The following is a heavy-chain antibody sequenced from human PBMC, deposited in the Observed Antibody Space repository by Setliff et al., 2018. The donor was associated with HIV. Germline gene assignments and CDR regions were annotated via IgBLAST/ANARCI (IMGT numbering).Heavy chain of an antibody. CDR2: IIPIFGTT. Sequence: SVKVSCKASGVTFSSYAINWVRQAPGQGLEWMGRIIPIFGTTNYAQKFQGRVTITADESTSTAYMELSSLRSEDTAVYYCARPITMIAYAFDIWGQGTMVTVS. CDR1: GVTFSSYA. CDR3: ARPITMIAYAFDI. D-gene: IGHD3-22*01. V-gene: IGHV1-69*13. J-gene: IGHJ3*02.